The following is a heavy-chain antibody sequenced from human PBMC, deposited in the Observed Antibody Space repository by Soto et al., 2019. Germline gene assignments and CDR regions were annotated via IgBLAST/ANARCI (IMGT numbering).Heavy chain of an antibody. CDR1: GGSISSSNW. Sequence: SETLSLTCAVSGGSISSSNWWSWVRQPPGKGLEWIAYVYYTGGSYYNPSLKSRATISVDTSKNQFSLKVSSVTATDTAVYYCARDYRSGYDNWGQGILVTVSS. CDR2: VYYTGGS. CDR3: ARDYRSGYDN. J-gene: IGHJ4*02. V-gene: IGHV4-4*02. D-gene: IGHD6-19*01.